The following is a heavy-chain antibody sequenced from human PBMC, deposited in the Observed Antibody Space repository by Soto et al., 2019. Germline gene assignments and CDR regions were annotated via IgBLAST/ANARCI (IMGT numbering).Heavy chain of an antibody. Sequence: GASVKVSCKASGYTFTSYGISWVRQAPGQGLEWMGWISAYNGNTNYAQKLQGRVTMTTDTSTSTAYMELRSLRSDDTAVYYCARAEAGDYYYYGMDVWGQGTTATVSS. CDR1: GYTFTSYG. V-gene: IGHV1-18*01. CDR2: ISAYNGNT. CDR3: ARAEAGDYYYYGMDV. J-gene: IGHJ6*02. D-gene: IGHD6-13*01.